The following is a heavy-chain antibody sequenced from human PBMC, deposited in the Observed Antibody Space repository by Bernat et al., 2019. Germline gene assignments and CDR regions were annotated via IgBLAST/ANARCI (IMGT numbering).Heavy chain of an antibody. CDR2: ISSNGGTT. Sequence: EVQLLESGGGLVQPGGSLRLSCAASGFTFSSYAMGWVRQAPGKGLEWVSSISSNGGTTHDAHAVKGRFAISRDHSTNTLYLEVSSLRVEDTAVYYCAKRGIVTPGTYYFDYWGLGTLVTVSS. CDR3: AKRGIVTPGTYYFDY. D-gene: IGHD1-1*01. CDR1: GFTFSSYA. J-gene: IGHJ4*02. V-gene: IGHV3-23*01.